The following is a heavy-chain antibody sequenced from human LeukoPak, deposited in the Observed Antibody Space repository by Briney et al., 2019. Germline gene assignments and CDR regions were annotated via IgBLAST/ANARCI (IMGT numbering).Heavy chain of an antibody. D-gene: IGHD5-18*01. CDR1: GFTFSIYA. CDR2: ISGSGTST. CDR3: AKGNGYSYGRYYFDY. J-gene: IGHJ4*02. Sequence: GGSLRLSCAASGFTFSIYAMSWVRQPPGKGLEWVSGISGSGTSTYYADSVKGRFTISRDNSKNTLYLQVNSLRAEDTAVYYCAKGNGYSYGRYYFDYWGQGTLVTVSS. V-gene: IGHV3-23*01.